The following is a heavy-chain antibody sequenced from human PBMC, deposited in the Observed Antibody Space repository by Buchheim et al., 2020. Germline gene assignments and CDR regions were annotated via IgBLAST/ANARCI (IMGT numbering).Heavy chain of an antibody. CDR3: AKDRHGYNLSPDY. CDR2: ISYDGSNK. CDR1: GFTFSSYG. D-gene: IGHD5-24*01. J-gene: IGHJ4*02. V-gene: IGHV3-30*18. Sequence: QVQLVESGGGVVQPGRSLRLSCAASGFTFSSYGMHWVRQAPGKGLEWVAVISYDGSNKYYADSVKGRFTISRDNSKNTLYLQMNSLRAEDTAVYYCAKDRHGYNLSPDYWGQGTL.